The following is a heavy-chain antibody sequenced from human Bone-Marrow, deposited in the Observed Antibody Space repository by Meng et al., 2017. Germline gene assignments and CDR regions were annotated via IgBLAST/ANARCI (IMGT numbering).Heavy chain of an antibody. CDR1: GGTFSSYA. J-gene: IGHJ4*02. Sequence: SVKVSCKASGGTFSSYAISWVRQARGQGLEWMGRIIPILGIANYAQKFQGRVTITADKSTSTAYMELSSLRSEDTAVYYCARGRPTVAGTDYFDYWGQGTLVTVSS. CDR3: ARGRPTVAGTDYFDY. D-gene: IGHD6-19*01. V-gene: IGHV1-69*04. CDR2: IIPILGIA.